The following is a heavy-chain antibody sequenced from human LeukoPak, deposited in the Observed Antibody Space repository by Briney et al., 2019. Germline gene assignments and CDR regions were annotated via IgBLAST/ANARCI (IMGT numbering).Heavy chain of an antibody. CDR2: IYPGDSDT. CDR3: ARQLRKFAPIYMDV. J-gene: IGHJ6*03. V-gene: IGHV5-51*01. Sequence: KPGESLKISCKASGYSFTTYWIGWVRQMPGKGLEWMGIIYPGDSDTRYSPSFQGQVTISADESISTAYLQWSSLKASDTAMYYCARQLRKFAPIYMDVWGKGTTVTVSS. D-gene: IGHD3-16*01. CDR1: GYSFTTYW.